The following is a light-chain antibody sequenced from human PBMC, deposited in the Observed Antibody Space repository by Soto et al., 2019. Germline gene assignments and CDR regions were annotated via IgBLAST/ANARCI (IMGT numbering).Light chain of an antibody. Sequence: QSVLTQPPSASGTPGQRVTISCSGSSSNIGSNTVNWYQQLPGTAPKLLIYSNNPRPSGVPDRFSGSKSGTSASLAISGLQAEDDADYYCAAWDDSLNGHVIFGGGTQLTVL. V-gene: IGLV1-44*01. CDR3: AAWDDSLNGHVI. CDR2: SNN. J-gene: IGLJ2*01. CDR1: SSNIGSNT.